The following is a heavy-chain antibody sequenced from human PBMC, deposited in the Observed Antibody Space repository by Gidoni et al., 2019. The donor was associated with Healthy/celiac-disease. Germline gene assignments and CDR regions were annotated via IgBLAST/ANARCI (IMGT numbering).Heavy chain of an antibody. CDR3: ARYGSSWSYYYYYGMDV. J-gene: IGHJ6*02. CDR1: GYTFTSYD. Sequence: QVQLVQSGAEVKKPGASVKVSCKASGYTFTSYDINWVRQATGQGLEWMGWMNPNSGNTGYAQKFQGRVTMTRNTSISTAYMELSSLRSEDTAVYYCARYGSSWSYYYYYGMDVWGQGTTVTVSS. CDR2: MNPNSGNT. V-gene: IGHV1-8*01. D-gene: IGHD6-13*01.